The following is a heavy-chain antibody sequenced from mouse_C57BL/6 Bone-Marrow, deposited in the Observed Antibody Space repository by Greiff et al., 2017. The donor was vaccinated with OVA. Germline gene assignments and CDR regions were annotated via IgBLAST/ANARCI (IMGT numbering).Heavy chain of an antibody. CDR1: GFSLTSYG. CDR3: AKNGGLWYFDV. J-gene: IGHJ1*03. V-gene: IGHV2-5*01. CDR2: LWRGGST. Sequence: QVQLQQSGPGLVQPSQSLSITCTVSGFSLTSYGVHWVRQSPGKGLEWLGVLWRGGSTDYNAAFMSRLSITKDNSKSQVFFKMNRLQADDTAIYYCAKNGGLWYFDVWGTGTTVTVSS.